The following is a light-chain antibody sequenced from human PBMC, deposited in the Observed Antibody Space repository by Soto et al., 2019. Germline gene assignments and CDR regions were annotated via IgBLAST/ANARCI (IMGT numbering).Light chain of an antibody. J-gene: IGKJ2*01. Sequence: DIVMTQSPDSLAVSLGERATINCKSSQTVLYSSDNKNYLAWYQQKPGQPPKLLIYWASTRDSGVPDRFSGSGSWTDFTLTISSLQAEDVAVYYCQQYYSSPYTFGQGTKLEIK. CDR3: QQYYSSPYT. V-gene: IGKV4-1*01. CDR2: WAS. CDR1: QTVLYSSDNKNY.